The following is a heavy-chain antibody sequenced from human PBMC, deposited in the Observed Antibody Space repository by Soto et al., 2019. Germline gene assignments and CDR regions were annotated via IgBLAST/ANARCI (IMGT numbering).Heavy chain of an antibody. CDR3: ARWVQGSSDWGADWYFDL. Sequence: QVQLVESGGGVVQPGRSLRLSCAASAFTFSGYVMHWVRQAPGKGLEWVALIWYDGRKEYYGESVKGRFTISRDNSKNTLFLQMNSLRAEDTAVYYCARWVQGSSDWGADWYFDLWGRGTLVTVSS. D-gene: IGHD6-19*01. CDR1: AFTFSGYV. V-gene: IGHV3-33*01. CDR2: IWYDGRKE. J-gene: IGHJ2*01.